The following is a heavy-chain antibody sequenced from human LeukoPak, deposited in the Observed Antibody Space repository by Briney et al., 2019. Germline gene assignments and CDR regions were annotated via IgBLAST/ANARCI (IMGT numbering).Heavy chain of an antibody. CDR1: GGTFSSYA. Sequence: GASVKVSCKASGGTFSSYAISWVRQAPGQGLEWMGGIIPLFGTANYAQKFQGRVTITTDESTSTAYMELSSLRSEDTAVYSCASYYDFWSGYPFHYYMDVWGKGTTVTVSS. CDR3: ASYYDFWSGYPFHYYMDV. V-gene: IGHV1-69*05. J-gene: IGHJ6*03. CDR2: IIPLFGTA. D-gene: IGHD3-3*01.